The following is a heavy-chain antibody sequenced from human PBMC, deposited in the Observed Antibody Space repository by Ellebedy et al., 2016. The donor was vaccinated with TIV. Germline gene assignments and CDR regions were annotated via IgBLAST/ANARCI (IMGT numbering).Heavy chain of an antibody. D-gene: IGHD2/OR15-2a*01. J-gene: IGHJ4*02. CDR2: LKSDGGSS. CDR1: GFTFSSYT. V-gene: IGHV3-64*04. CDR3: ARTFNSAYDY. Sequence: PGGSLRLSCSASGFTFSSYTMHWVRQAPGKGLEFVSALKSDGGSSYYADSVQGRFTISRDNSKNTLYLQMNSLRAEDTAVYYCARTFNSAYDYWGQGTLVTVSS.